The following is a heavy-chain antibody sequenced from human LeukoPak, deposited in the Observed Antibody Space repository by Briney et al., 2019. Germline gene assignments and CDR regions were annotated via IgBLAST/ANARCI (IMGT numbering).Heavy chain of an antibody. Sequence: SETLSLTCAVYGGSFSGYYWSWIRQPPGKGPEWIGEINHSGSTNYNPSLKSRVTISVDTSKNQFSLKLSSVTAADTAVYYCARDSTVTRKIDYWGQGTLVTVSS. CDR2: INHSGST. CDR3: ARDSTVTRKIDY. V-gene: IGHV4-34*01. CDR1: GGSFSGYY. D-gene: IGHD4-17*01. J-gene: IGHJ4*02.